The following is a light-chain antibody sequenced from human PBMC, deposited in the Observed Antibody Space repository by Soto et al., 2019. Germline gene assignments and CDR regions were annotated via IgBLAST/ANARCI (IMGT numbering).Light chain of an antibody. CDR1: QSVSSY. CDR3: QQRSNWPIT. Sequence: EIVLTQSPVTLSLSPGERATLSCRASQSVSSYLAWYQQKPGQAPRLLIYDASKRATGIPARFSGSGFGTDYTLTISSLEPEDFAVYYCQQRSNWPITFGQGTRLEIK. V-gene: IGKV3-11*01. CDR2: DAS. J-gene: IGKJ5*01.